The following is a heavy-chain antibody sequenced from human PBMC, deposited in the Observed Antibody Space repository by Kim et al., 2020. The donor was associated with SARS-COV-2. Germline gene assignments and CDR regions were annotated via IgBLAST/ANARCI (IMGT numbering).Heavy chain of an antibody. CDR2: INHSGST. CDR3: ARDLPLLWGISSGMDV. D-gene: IGHD3-10*01. Sequence: SETLSLTCAVYGGSFSGYYWSWIRQPPGKGLEWIGEINHSGSTNYNPSLKSRVTISVDTSKNQFSLKLSSVTAADTAVYYCARDLPLLWGISSGMDVWGQGTTVPVSS. CDR1: GGSFSGYY. J-gene: IGHJ6*02. V-gene: IGHV4-34*01.